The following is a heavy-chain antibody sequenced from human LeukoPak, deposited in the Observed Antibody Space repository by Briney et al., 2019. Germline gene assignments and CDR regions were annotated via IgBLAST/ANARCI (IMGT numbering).Heavy chain of an antibody. V-gene: IGHV4-31*11. CDR3: ARVVRYYYDSSGVDY. Sequence: SETLSLTCAVYGGSFSGYYWSWIRQHPGKGVEWIGYIYYSGSTYYNPSLKSRVTISVDTSKNQFSLKLSSVTAADTAVYYCARVVRYYYDSSGVDYWGQGTLVTVSS. CDR2: IYYSGST. CDR1: GGSFSGYY. D-gene: IGHD3-22*01. J-gene: IGHJ4*02.